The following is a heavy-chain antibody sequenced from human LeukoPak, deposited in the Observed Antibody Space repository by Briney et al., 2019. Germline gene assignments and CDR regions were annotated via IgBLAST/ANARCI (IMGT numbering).Heavy chain of an antibody. J-gene: IGHJ5*02. CDR1: GGSISSYY. CDR3: ARGESYDSSGFNWFDP. CDR2: IYYSGST. Sequence: SETLSLTCTVSGGSISSYYWSWIRQPPGKGLEWIGYIYYSGSTNYNPSLKSRVTISVDTSKNQFSLKLSSVTAADTAVYYCARGESYDSSGFNWFDPWGQGTLVTVSS. V-gene: IGHV4-59*01. D-gene: IGHD3-22*01.